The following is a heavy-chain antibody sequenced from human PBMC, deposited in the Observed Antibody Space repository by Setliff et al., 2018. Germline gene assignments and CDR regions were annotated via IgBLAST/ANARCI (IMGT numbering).Heavy chain of an antibody. V-gene: IGHV3-48*01. CDR1: GFTFSSYA. Sequence: PGGSLRLSCAASGFTFSSYAMNWVRQAPGKGLEWVSYIISNSLTIHYADSVRGRFTVSRDNARNSLYLQMNNLRAEDTAVYYCARDEVNCSGSKCYSGFDSWGQGTLVTVSS. D-gene: IGHD2-15*01. CDR2: IISNSLTI. J-gene: IGHJ4*02. CDR3: ARDEVNCSGSKCYSGFDS.